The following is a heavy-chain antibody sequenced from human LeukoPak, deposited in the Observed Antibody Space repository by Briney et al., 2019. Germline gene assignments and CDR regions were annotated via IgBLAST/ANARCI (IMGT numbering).Heavy chain of an antibody. D-gene: IGHD4-17*01. J-gene: IGHJ4*02. Sequence: PSETLSLTCTVSGGSFSGYYWSWIRQPPGKGLEWIGYIYYSGSTNYNPSLKSRVTISVDTSKNQFSLKLSSVTAADTAVYYCARGNGDYDYWGQGTLVTVSS. CDR3: ARGNGDYDY. CDR1: GGSFSGYY. CDR2: IYYSGST. V-gene: IGHV4-59*13.